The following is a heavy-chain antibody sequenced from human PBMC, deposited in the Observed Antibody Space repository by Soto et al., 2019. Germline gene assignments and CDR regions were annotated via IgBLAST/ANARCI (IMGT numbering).Heavy chain of an antibody. Sequence: QVQLVQSGAEVKKPGSSVKVSCKASGGTFSSYAISWVRQAPGQGLEWMGGIIPIFGTANYAQKFQGRVTITADKSTSTGYMELSSLRSEDTAVYYCARVLAFGVVIGKFDPWGQGTLVTVSS. J-gene: IGHJ5*02. V-gene: IGHV1-69*06. CDR3: ARVLAFGVVIGKFDP. D-gene: IGHD3-3*01. CDR1: GGTFSSYA. CDR2: IIPIFGTA.